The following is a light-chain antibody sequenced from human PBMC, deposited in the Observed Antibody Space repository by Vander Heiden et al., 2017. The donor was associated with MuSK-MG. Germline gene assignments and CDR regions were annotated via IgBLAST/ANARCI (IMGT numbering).Light chain of an antibody. CDR2: AAS. V-gene: IGKV1-39*01. CDR3: LQSESNPHT. J-gene: IGKJ4*01. CDR1: QSISSY. Sequence: IQMTQSPSSLSASVGDRVTITCRASQSISSYLNWYQQKPGKAPKLLIYAASSLQSGVPSRFSGSGSGTDFTLTISSLQPEDFATYYCLQSESNPHTFGGGTKVEIK.